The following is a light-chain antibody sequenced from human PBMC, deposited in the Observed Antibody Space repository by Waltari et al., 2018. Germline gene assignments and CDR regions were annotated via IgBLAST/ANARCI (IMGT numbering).Light chain of an antibody. CDR3: QSYDTSLSVV. V-gene: IGLV1-40*01. CDR2: GSS. Sequence: QSVLTQPPSVSGAPGQRVTISCTGSGSNIGAGYDVHWYQQLPRAAPKLLIYGSSTRSLGVPDRFVGSTSGTSASLAITGLQAEDEAEYYCQSYDTSLSVVFGGGTKLTVL. CDR1: GSNIGAGYD. J-gene: IGLJ3*02.